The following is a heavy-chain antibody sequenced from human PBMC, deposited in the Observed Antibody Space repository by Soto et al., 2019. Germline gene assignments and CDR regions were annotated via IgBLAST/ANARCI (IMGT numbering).Heavy chain of an antibody. J-gene: IGHJ4*02. Sequence: GESLKISCKGSGYKFTTYWIGWVRQMPGKGLEWMAIIYPDDSDSRCSPSFQGQVTISADKSIGTAYLQWSSLKASDTAIYYCVATYGDYLDYWGQGTLVTVSS. CDR1: GYKFTTYW. D-gene: IGHD4-17*01. CDR2: IYPDDSDS. V-gene: IGHV5-51*01. CDR3: VATYGDYLDY.